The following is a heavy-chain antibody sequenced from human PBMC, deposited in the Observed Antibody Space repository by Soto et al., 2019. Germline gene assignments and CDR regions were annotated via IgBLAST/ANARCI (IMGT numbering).Heavy chain of an antibody. D-gene: IGHD4-17*01. Sequence: EASVKVSCKASGYTFTSYDINWVRQATGQGLEYLGWMNPNSGNTGYVQKFQGRVTMTRDTSISTAYMELSSLRSEDSAVYFCARGIKYGAYSRWFAPWGQGTLVTVSS. CDR3: ARGIKYGAYSRWFAP. CDR2: MNPNSGNT. J-gene: IGHJ5*02. V-gene: IGHV1-8*01. CDR1: GYTFTSYD.